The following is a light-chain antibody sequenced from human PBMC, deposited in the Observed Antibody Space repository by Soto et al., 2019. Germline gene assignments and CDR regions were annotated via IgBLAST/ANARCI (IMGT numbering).Light chain of an antibody. Sequence: DIQMTQSPSSLSASVGDRVTITCRASQSIGRYLNWYQQKPGKAPQVLIYAASNLRSGVPSRFSGSGSGTGFTLTITSLQPEDFASYYCQQSYSMSWTFGQGTKVEI. CDR2: AAS. CDR3: QQSYSMSWT. J-gene: IGKJ1*01. V-gene: IGKV1-39*01. CDR1: QSIGRY.